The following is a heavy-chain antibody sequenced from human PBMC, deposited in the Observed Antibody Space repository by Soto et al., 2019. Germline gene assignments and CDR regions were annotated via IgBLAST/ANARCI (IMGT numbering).Heavy chain of an antibody. V-gene: IGHV3-21*01. D-gene: IGHD2-2*01. CDR2: ISSSSSYI. CDR3: ARMPNYYYDMDV. Sequence: EVQLVESGGGLVKPGGSLRLSCAASGFTFSSYSMNWVRQAPGKGLEWVSSISSSSSYIYYADSVKGRFTISRDNAKNSLYLQMNSLRAEDTAVYYCARMPNYYYDMDVWGQGTTVTVSS. J-gene: IGHJ6*02. CDR1: GFTFSSYS.